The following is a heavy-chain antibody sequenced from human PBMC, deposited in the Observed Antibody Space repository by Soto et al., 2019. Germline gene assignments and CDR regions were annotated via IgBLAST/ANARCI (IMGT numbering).Heavy chain of an antibody. J-gene: IGHJ6*03. CDR3: ARDHSIDSGLVSGESYYYMDV. CDR1: GGTFSSYT. D-gene: IGHD3-10*01. V-gene: IGHV1-69*04. Sequence: SVKVSCKASGGTFSSYTISWVRQAPGQGLEWMGRIIPILGIANYAQKFQGRVTITADKSTSTAYMELSSLRSEDTAVYYCARDHSIDSGLVSGESYYYMDVWGKGTTVTVSS. CDR2: IIPILGIA.